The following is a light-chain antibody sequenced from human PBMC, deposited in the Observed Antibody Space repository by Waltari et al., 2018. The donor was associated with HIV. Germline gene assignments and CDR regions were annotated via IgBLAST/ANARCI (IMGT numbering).Light chain of an antibody. CDR3: QQYGSSPQT. J-gene: IGKJ2*01. CDR1: QSVNSNS. CDR2: AAS. Sequence: EVVLTQSPDTLSLSPGEGAVLSYRASQSVNSNSLAWYQQKPVQAPRLLIFAASSSATGIPDRFSGSGYGTDFTLAISGRKPEDFATYYCQQYGSSPQTFGQGTKLEIK. V-gene: IGKV3-20*01.